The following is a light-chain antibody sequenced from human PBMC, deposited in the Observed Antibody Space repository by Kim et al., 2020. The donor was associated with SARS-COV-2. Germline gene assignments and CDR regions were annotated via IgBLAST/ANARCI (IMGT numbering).Light chain of an antibody. CDR3: CSYAKTRTLV. CDR1: SIDVVNSNL. CDR2: EVT. Sequence: SIPIASTGTSIDVVNSNLVSWYQQHPGKAPKVIIYEVTKRPSGVSNRFSGFQSGSTASLTISGLQSEDEADYYCCSYAKTRTLVFGGGTKVTVL. J-gene: IGLJ2*01. V-gene: IGLV2-23*02.